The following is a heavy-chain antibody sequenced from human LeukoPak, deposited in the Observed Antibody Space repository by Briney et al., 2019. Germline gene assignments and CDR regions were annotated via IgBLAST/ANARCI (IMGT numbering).Heavy chain of an antibody. CDR1: GFTFSSYS. D-gene: IGHD1-26*01. CDR3: ARDGGPVGATGFDY. J-gene: IGHJ4*02. CDR2: ISSSSSYI. V-gene: IGHV3-21*01. Sequence: GGSLRLSCAASGFTFSSYSMNWVRQAPGKGLEWVSSISSSSSYIYYADSVKGRFTISRDNAKNSLYLQMNSLRAEDTAVHYCARDGGPVGATGFDYWGQGTLVTVSS.